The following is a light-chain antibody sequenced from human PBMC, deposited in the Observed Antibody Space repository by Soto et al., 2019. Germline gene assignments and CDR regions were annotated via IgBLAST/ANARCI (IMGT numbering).Light chain of an antibody. Sequence: DIQTAHPPSTLPASPGDTVTINCRASQSISSWLAWYQQKPGKAPKLLIYDASNLESGVPSRFSGSGSGTELSLTISNLKAADIATYYCQQYENYWTFGKGTKVDIK. V-gene: IGKV1-5*01. CDR1: QSISSW. J-gene: IGKJ1*01. CDR2: DAS. CDR3: QQYENYWT.